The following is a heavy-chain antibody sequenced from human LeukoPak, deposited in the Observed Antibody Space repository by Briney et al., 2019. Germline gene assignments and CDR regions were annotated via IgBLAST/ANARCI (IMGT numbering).Heavy chain of an antibody. D-gene: IGHD3-22*01. V-gene: IGHV3-30*04. CDR2: ISYDGSNK. CDR3: ARDSKTWYYDSSGYPTY. Sequence: GGSLRLSCAASGFTFSSYAMHWVRQAPGKGLEWVAVISYDGSNKYYADSVKGRFTISRDNSKNTLYLQMNSLRAEDTAVYYCARDSKTWYYDSSGYPTYWGQGTLVTVPS. CDR1: GFTFSSYA. J-gene: IGHJ4*02.